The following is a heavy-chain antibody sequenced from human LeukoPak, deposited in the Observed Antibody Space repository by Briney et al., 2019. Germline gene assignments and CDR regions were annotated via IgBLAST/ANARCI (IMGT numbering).Heavy chain of an antibody. V-gene: IGHV3-23*01. CDR1: GFTFTDYA. J-gene: IGHJ4*02. D-gene: IGHD2-21*01. CDR2: IGGGGFNT. Sequence: GGSLRLSCVASGFTFTDYAMSWVRQAPGKGLEWVSSIGGGGFNTHYADSVKGRFSISRDTSTNTLYLEMNSQRADDSALYYCAKDNFGLVPYCFDSWGQGTLVTVSS. CDR3: AKDNFGLVPYCFDS.